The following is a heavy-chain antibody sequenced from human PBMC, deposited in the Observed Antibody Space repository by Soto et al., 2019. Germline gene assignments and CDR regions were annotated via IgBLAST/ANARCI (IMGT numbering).Heavy chain of an antibody. J-gene: IGHJ5*02. CDR3: ASTYSTSWYWFDP. CDR2: IFSNDEK. Sequence: QVTVKESGPVLVKPTETLTLTCTVSGFSLSNAGLGVSWIRQPPGKALEWLAHIFSNDEKSYSTSLKSRLTISNDTSKSQVVLIMTNMDPVDTATYYCASTYSTSWYWFDPWGQGTLGTVSS. D-gene: IGHD6-13*01. CDR1: GFSLSNAGLG. V-gene: IGHV2-26*04.